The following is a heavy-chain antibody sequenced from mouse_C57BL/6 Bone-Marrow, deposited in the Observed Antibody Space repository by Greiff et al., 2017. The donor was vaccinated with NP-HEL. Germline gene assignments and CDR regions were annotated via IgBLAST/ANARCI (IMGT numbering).Heavy chain of an antibody. V-gene: IGHV2-3*01. J-gene: IGHJ1*03. CDR1: GFSLTSYG. CDR3: AKHGSRGYFDV. D-gene: IGHD1-1*01. Sequence: VKLVESGPGLVAPSQSLSITCTVSGFSLTSYGVSWVRQPPGKGLEWLGVIWGDGSTNYHSALISRLSISKDNSTSQGFLKLNSLHTDDTATYYCAKHGSRGYFDVWGTGTTVTVSA. CDR2: IWGDGST.